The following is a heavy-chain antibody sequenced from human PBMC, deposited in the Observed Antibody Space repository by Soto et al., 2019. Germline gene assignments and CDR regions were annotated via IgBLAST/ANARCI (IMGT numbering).Heavy chain of an antibody. Sequence: PSETLSLTCTVSGGSISSYYWSWIRQPPGKGLEWIGYIYYSGSTNYNPSLKSRVTISVDTSKNQFSLKLSSVTAADTAVYYCARVNGDDAFDIWGQGTIVTVSS. CDR1: GGSISSYY. V-gene: IGHV4-59*01. D-gene: IGHD3-10*01. CDR3: ARVNGDDAFDI. J-gene: IGHJ3*02. CDR2: IYYSGST.